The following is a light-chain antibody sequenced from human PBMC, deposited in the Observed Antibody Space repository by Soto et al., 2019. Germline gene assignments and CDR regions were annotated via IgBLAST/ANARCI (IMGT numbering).Light chain of an antibody. V-gene: IGKV3-15*01. CDR3: QQYRNWPRT. Sequence: EIVLTQSPATLSVSPGDRVTLSCRASQSVDINLAWYQQKAGQAPRLLVYGASTKATDMPGRFSGRGSGTEFTLTINNLQSGDFAVYYCQQYRNWPRTFGQGTKVDIK. CDR2: GAS. CDR1: QSVDIN. J-gene: IGKJ1*01.